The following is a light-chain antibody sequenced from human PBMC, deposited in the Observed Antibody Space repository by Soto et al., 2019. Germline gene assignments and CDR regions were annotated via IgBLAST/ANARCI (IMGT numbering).Light chain of an antibody. CDR3: TSYTSTSTPYV. CDR2: DVY. Sequence: QSALTQPASVSGSPGQSITISRAGTSSDFGRYTYVSWYQKHPGKAPKLIIYDVYNRPSGVSNRFSGSKSGNTASLTISGLQAEDEADYYCTSYTSTSTPYVFGGGTKVTVL. CDR1: SSDFGRYTY. J-gene: IGLJ1*01. V-gene: IGLV2-14*01.